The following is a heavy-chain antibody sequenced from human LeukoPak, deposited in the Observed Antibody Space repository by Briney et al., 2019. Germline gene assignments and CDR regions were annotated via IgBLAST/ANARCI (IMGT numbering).Heavy chain of an antibody. D-gene: IGHD3-22*01. CDR1: GDSIISINW. CDR3: ATATFDISGYHRRDS. V-gene: IGHV4-4*02. Sequence: SGTLSLTCAVSGDSIISINWWSWVRQPPGQGLEWIGDIHHSGSTNYNPSLKSRVTISVDKSKNQFSLKLTSVTAADTAVYYCATATFDISGYHRRDSWGQGTLVTVSS. CDR2: IHHSGST. J-gene: IGHJ5*02.